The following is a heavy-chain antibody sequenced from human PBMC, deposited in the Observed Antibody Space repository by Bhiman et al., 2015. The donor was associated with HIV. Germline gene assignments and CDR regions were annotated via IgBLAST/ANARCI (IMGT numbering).Heavy chain of an antibody. Sequence: EVQLVESGGGLVKPGGSLRLSCAASGFTFSSYSMNWIRQAPGKGLEWVSSISSSSSYIYYADSVKGRFTISRDNAKKSLYLQMNSLRAEDTAVYYCARDATVTQMVRGVPRWFDPGAREPWSPSPQ. CDR3: ARDATVTQMVRGVPRWFDP. CDR1: GFTFSSYS. CDR2: ISSSSSYI. J-gene: IGHJ5*02. V-gene: IGHV3-21*02. D-gene: IGHD3-10*01.